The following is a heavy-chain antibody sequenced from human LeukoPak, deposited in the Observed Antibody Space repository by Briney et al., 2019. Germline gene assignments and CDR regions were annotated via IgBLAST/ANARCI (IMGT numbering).Heavy chain of an antibody. J-gene: IGHJ4*02. CDR3: ARSYDFWSGYCDY. Sequence: ASVKVSCKASGYTFTSYDINWVRQATGQGLEWMGWMNPNSGNTGYAQKFQGRVTITRNTSISTAYMELSSLRSDDTAVYYCARSYDFWSGYCDYWGQGTLVTVSS. D-gene: IGHD3-3*01. CDR2: MNPNSGNT. V-gene: IGHV1-8*03. CDR1: GYTFTSYD.